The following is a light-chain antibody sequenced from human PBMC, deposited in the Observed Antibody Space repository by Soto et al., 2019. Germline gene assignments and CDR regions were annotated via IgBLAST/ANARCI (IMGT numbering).Light chain of an antibody. CDR1: QSVNTY. Sequence: EVVLIQSPATLSLSPGERATLSCRASQSVNTYLAWYQHKPGQAPRLLIYGASTRATDIPARFSGSGARTEFTLTISSLQSEDFAVYYCQQYNNWPPITFGQGTRLEIK. J-gene: IGKJ5*01. V-gene: IGKV3-15*01. CDR3: QQYNNWPPIT. CDR2: GAS.